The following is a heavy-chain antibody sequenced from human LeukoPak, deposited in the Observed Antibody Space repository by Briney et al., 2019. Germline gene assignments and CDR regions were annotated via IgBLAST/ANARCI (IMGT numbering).Heavy chain of an antibody. J-gene: IGHJ6*03. CDR2: ISSSSSTI. D-gene: IGHD6-13*01. Sequence: GGSLRLSCAASGFTFSSYSMNWVRQAPGKGLEWVSYISSSSSTIYYADSVKGRFTISRDNSKNTLYLQMNSLRAEDTAVYYCAKDPVIAASGHYYYYYMDVWGKGTTVTVSS. CDR3: AKDPVIAASGHYYYYYMDV. V-gene: IGHV3-48*01. CDR1: GFTFSSYS.